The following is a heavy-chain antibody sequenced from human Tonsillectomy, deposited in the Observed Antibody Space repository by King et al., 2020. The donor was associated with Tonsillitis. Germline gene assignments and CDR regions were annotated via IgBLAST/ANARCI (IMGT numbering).Heavy chain of an antibody. CDR1: GFTFSSYS. CDR3: ARDHDIRGYYDFWSGYFLGTGFDY. V-gene: IGHV3-21*01. J-gene: IGHJ4*02. CDR2: ISSSSSYI. Sequence: VQLVESGGGLVKPGGSLRLSCAASGFTFSSYSMNWVRQAPGKGLEWVSSISSSSSYIYYADSVKGRFTISRDNAKNSLYLQMNSLRAEDTAVYYCARDHDIRGYYDFWSGYFLGTGFDYWGQGTLVTVSS. D-gene: IGHD3-3*01.